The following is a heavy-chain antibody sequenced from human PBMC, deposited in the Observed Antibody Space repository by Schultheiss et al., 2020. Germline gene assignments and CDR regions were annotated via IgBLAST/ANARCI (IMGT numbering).Heavy chain of an antibody. CDR2: INTNTGNP. J-gene: IGHJ4*02. Sequence: GESLKISCKASGYTFTNYAMNWVRQAPGQGLEWMGWINTNTGNPTYAQGFTGRFVFSLDTSVSTAYLQISSLKAEDTAVYYCARFYPIAVAGHFDYWGQGTLVTVSS. CDR3: ARFYPIAVAGHFDY. D-gene: IGHD6-19*01. CDR1: GYTFTNYA. V-gene: IGHV7-4-1*02.